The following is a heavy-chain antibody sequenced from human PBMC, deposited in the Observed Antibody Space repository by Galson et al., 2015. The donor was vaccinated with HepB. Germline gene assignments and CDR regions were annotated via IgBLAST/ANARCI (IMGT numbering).Heavy chain of an antibody. CDR2: IYTSGST. V-gene: IGHV4-4*07. Sequence: SETLSLTCTVSGGSISSYYWSWIRQPAGKGLEWIGRIYTSGSTNYNPSLKSRVTMSVDTSKNQFSLKLSSVTAADTAVYYCAREADSGWYFNYFDYWGQGTLVTVSS. D-gene: IGHD6-19*01. CDR3: AREADSGWYFNYFDY. CDR1: GGSISSYY. J-gene: IGHJ4*02.